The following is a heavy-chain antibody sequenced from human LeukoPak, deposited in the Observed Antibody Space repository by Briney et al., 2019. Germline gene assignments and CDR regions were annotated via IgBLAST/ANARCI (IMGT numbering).Heavy chain of an antibody. CDR3: ARASNIAAAGDLMMDV. D-gene: IGHD6-13*01. J-gene: IGHJ6*04. CDR1: GYTFTSYD. V-gene: IGHV1-8*01. CDR2: MNPNSGNT. Sequence: ASVKVSCKASGYTFTSYDINWVRQATGQGLEWMGWMNPNSGNTGYAQKFQGRVTMTRNTSISTAYMELSSLRSEDTAVYYCARASNIAAAGDLMMDVWGKGTTVTISS.